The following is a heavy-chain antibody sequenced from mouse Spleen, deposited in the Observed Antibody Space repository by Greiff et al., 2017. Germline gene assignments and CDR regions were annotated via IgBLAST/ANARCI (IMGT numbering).Heavy chain of an antibody. Sequence: EVKLVESGGGLVKLGGSLKLSCAASGFTFSSYYMSWVRQTPEKRLEWVATISSGGGSTYYPDSVKGRFTISRDNAKNTLYLQMSSLNSEDTAVYYCARGALDYYGSWFAYWGQGTLVTVSA. CDR3: ARGALDYYGSWFAY. J-gene: IGHJ3*01. CDR2: ISSGGGST. CDR1: GFTFSSYY. D-gene: IGHD1-1*01. V-gene: IGHV5-9*04.